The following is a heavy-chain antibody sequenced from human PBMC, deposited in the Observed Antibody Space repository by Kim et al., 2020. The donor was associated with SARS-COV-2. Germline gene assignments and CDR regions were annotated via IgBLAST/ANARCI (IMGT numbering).Heavy chain of an antibody. V-gene: IGHV3-33*01. CDR2: IWYDGSNK. Sequence: GGSLRLSCAASGFTFSSYGMHWVRQAPGKGLEWVAVIWYDGSNKYYADSVKGRFTISRDNSKNTLYLQMNSLRAEDTAVYYCARDRMGNYYYYGMDVWGQGTTVTVSS. D-gene: IGHD1-26*01. J-gene: IGHJ6*02. CDR3: ARDRMGNYYYYGMDV. CDR1: GFTFSSYG.